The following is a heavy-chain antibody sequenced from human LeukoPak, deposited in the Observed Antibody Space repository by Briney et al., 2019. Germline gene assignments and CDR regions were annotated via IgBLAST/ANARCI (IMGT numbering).Heavy chain of an antibody. CDR2: INPSGGST. V-gene: IGHV1-46*01. CDR1: GYTFTSYY. D-gene: IGHD5-12*01. CDR3: ARDDADSAYADGDY. Sequence: ASVKVSCKASGYTFTSYYMHWVRQAPGQGLEWMGIINPSGGSTNYAQKFQGRVTIIADKSTSTAYMELSSLRSEDTAVYYCARDDADSAYADGDYWGQGTLVTVSS. J-gene: IGHJ4*02.